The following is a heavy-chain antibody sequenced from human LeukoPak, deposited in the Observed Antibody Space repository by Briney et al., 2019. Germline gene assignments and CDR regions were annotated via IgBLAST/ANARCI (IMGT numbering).Heavy chain of an antibody. CDR2: IIGNGGST. D-gene: IGHD4-17*01. Sequence: PGGSLRLSCSASGFTFGNYAMHWVRQAPGKGLEYLSGIIGNGGSTYYAESSRGRFTISRDNSKNTVYLQMSGLRVEDTAVYYCVKGPGPTVNYYFDFWGQGTLVTVSS. V-gene: IGHV3-64D*06. J-gene: IGHJ4*02. CDR3: VKGPGPTVNYYFDF. CDR1: GFTFGNYA.